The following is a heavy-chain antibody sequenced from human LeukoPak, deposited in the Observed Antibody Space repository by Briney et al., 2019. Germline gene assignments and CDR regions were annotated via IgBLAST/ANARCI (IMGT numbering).Heavy chain of an antibody. Sequence: GGSLRLYSAASGLSFTTYWRQWDRQAQGEGLVWISRINGDGSSTNYADSVTCRFTISRDNAKNTLYLQMNRLRAEDTAVYYCARGGSYDGDFYYCGQGTLVTVSS. J-gene: IGHJ4*02. CDR1: GLSFTTYW. CDR2: INGDGSST. D-gene: IGHD3-16*01. CDR3: ARGGSYDGDFYY. V-gene: IGHV3-74*01.